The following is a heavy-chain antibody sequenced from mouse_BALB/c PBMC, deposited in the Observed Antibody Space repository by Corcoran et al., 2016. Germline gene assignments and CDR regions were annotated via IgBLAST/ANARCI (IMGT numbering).Heavy chain of an antibody. CDR1: GFSLSTSGMS. J-gene: IGHJ3*01. D-gene: IGHD2-4*01. CDR3: ARIYYDYDLFAY. CDR2: IWWNDDK. V-gene: IGHV8-8*01. Sequence: QVTLKESGPGILQPSQTLSLTCSFSGFSLSTSGMSVGWIRQPSGKGLEWLAHIWWNDDKYYNPALKSRLTIPKDTSNNQVCLKRASVVTADTATYYCARIYYDYDLFAYWGQGTLVTVSA.